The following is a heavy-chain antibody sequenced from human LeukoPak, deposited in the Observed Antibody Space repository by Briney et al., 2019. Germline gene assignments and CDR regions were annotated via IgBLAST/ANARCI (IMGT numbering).Heavy chain of an antibody. Sequence: ASVKVSCKSSGYTFTSYDIKWVGQATGQGLEWMGWMNPNSGNTGYAQKFQGRVTMTRNTSISTAYMELSSLRSEDTAVYYCARGSPLGRRITIFGVVISTRYWCDPWGQGTLVTVSS. J-gene: IGHJ5*02. V-gene: IGHV1-8*01. D-gene: IGHD3-3*01. CDR3: ARGSPLGRRITIFGVVISTRYWCDP. CDR1: GYTFTSYD. CDR2: MNPNSGNT.